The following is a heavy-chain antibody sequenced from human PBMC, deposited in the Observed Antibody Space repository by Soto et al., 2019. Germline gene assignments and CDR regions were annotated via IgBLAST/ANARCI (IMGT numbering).Heavy chain of an antibody. J-gene: IGHJ4*02. V-gene: IGHV3-72*01. CDR2: TKNKANRYTT. CDR3: VRVAVSGSGIRLFDY. D-gene: IGHD3-10*01. Sequence: EVQLEESGGGLVQPGGSLRLSCAASGFTFSDNYMDWVRKAPGKGLEWVGRTKNKANRYTTEYAASVKGRFTISRDDSKNSRQLQMNSLKAEETAMYYCVRVAVSGSGIRLFDYWGQGTLVTVSS. CDR1: GFTFSDNY.